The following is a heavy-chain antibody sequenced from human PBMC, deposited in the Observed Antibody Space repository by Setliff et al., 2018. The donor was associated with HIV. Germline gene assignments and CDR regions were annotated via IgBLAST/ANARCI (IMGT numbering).Heavy chain of an antibody. CDR1: GGSITSTTYQ. V-gene: IGHV4-39*01. CDR3: ARHKTHPFDP. CDR2: IYDSGST. J-gene: IGHJ5*02. Sequence: SETLSLTCTVSGGSITSTTYQWAWIRQPPGKGLEWIANIYDSGSTYYNPSLKSRVTISVDTSKNQFSLKLISVTAADTAVYYCARHKTHPFDPWGQGALVTVSS.